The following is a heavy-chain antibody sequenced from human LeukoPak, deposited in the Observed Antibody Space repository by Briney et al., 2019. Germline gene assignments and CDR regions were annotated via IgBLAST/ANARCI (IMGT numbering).Heavy chain of an antibody. CDR2: IYTSGST. D-gene: IGHD1-26*01. J-gene: IGHJ2*01. Sequence: SQTLSLTCTVSGGSISSGSYYWSWIRQPAGKGLEWIGRIYTSGSTNYNPSLKSRVTISVDTSKNQFSLKLSSVTAADTAVYYCARGSGGSYPRWYFDLWGRGTLVTVSS. CDR3: ARGSGGSYPRWYFDL. CDR1: GGSISSGSYY. V-gene: IGHV4-61*02.